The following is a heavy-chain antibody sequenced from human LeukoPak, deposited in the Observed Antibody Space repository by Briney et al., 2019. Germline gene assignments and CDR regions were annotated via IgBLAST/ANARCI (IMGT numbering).Heavy chain of an antibody. CDR3: ARGGGFSWADNWLDP. Sequence: ASVKVSCKASGYTFTNYDINWVRQATGQGLEWMGWMNPNSGNTGYAQKFQGRVTITRDTSISTVYMELSSLRSDDTAVYYCARGGGFSWADNWLDPWGQGTLVTVSS. J-gene: IGHJ5*02. CDR1: GYTFTNYD. CDR2: MNPNSGNT. D-gene: IGHD6-13*01. V-gene: IGHV1-8*01.